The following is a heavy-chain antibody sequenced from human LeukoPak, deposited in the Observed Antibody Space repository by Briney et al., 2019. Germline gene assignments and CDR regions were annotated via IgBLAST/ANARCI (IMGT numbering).Heavy chain of an antibody. D-gene: IGHD6-13*01. CDR2: INSYNGNT. CDR3: ARDQSLVAYSSTWFDY. J-gene: IGHJ4*02. Sequence: ASVKVSCKASGYTFTSYGFTWVRQAPGQGLEWMGWINSYNGNTQYAPKFKGRVTTTIDTSTTTAYMELRSLGSDDTAVYYCARDQSLVAYSSTWFDYWGQGTLVTVSS. V-gene: IGHV1-18*01. CDR1: GYTFTSYG.